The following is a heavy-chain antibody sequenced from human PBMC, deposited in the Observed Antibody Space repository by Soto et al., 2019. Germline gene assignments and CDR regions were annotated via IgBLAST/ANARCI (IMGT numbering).Heavy chain of an antibody. J-gene: IGHJ6*02. D-gene: IGHD2-2*01. CDR2: IYYSGST. CDR3: AVGYCSSTSCPTQYYYYYGMDV. V-gene: IGHV4-31*03. CDR1: GGSISSGGYY. Sequence: SETLSLTCTVSGGSISSGGYYWSWIRQHPGKGLEWIGYIYYSGSTYYNPSLKSRVTISVDTSKNQFSLELSSVTAADTAVYYCAVGYCSSTSCPTQYYYYYGMDVWGQGTTVTVSS.